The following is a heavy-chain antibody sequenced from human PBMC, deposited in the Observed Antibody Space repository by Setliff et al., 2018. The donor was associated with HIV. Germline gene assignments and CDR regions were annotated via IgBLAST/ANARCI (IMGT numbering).Heavy chain of an antibody. J-gene: IGHJ6*04. CDR1: GYSFSYYW. CDR2: VYPGDSSP. V-gene: IGHV5-51*01. CDR3: TRHPLRPGISQYYYFPDG. D-gene: IGHD3-10*01. Sequence: GESLKISCKASGYSFSYYWIGWVRQMPGKGLEWMGIVYPGDSSPKYSPSFQGQVTISADKSTNTAYLQWSTLKASDTATYYCTRHPLRPGISQYYYFPDGWGKGTTVTVSS.